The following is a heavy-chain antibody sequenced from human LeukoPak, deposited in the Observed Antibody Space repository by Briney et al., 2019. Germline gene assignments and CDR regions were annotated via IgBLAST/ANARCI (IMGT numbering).Heavy chain of an antibody. Sequence: PSETLSLTCTVSGDSISRSTYYWAWIRQPPGKGLEWIGSVYYGRSPYYNPSLESRATISVDTSKNHFSLKMSSVTAADTAVYYCASIPSSQYSYGSDYWGQGTLVTVSS. CDR2: VYYGRSP. D-gene: IGHD5-18*01. V-gene: IGHV4-39*02. J-gene: IGHJ4*02. CDR3: ASIPSSQYSYGSDY. CDR1: GDSISRSTYY.